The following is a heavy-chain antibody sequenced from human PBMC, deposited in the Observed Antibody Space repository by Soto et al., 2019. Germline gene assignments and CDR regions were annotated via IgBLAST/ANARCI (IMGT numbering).Heavy chain of an antibody. D-gene: IGHD1-26*01. Sequence: ASVKVSGKASGYTFTSYYMHWVRQAPGQGLEWMGIINPSGGSTSYAQKFQGRVTMTRDTSTSTVYMELSSLRSEETAVYYCARSFPIVGANPYYYYGMAVWGKGTTVTVSS. J-gene: IGHJ6*04. CDR2: INPSGGST. V-gene: IGHV1-46*01. CDR1: GYTFTSYY. CDR3: ARSFPIVGANPYYYYGMAV.